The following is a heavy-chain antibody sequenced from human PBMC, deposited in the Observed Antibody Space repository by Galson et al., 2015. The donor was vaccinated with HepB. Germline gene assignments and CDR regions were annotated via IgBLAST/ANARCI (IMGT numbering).Heavy chain of an antibody. V-gene: IGHV3-23*01. CDR1: GFTFDDYA. CDR2: ISGNGGRT. Sequence: SLRLSCAASGFTFDDYAMHWVRQAPGKGLEWVSTISGNGGRTYYADSVKGRFTISRDNSKDTLYLHMNSLRAEDTAVYYCAKDQIWEFPHFLHYWVQGTLVTVTS. D-gene: IGHD5-18*01. CDR3: AKDQIWEFPHFLHY. J-gene: IGHJ4*02.